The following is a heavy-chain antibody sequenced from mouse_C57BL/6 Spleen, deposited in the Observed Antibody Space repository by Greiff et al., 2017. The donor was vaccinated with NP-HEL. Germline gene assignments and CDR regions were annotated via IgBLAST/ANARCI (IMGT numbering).Heavy chain of an antibody. J-gene: IGHJ1*03. V-gene: IGHV14-1*01. CDR2: IDPEDGDT. D-gene: IGHD1-1*01. CDR1: GFNIKDYY. Sequence: VQLQQSGAELVRPGASVKLSCTASGFNIKDYYMHWVKQRPEQCLEWIGRIDPEDGDTEYAPKFQGKATMTADTSSNTAYLQLSSLTSEDTAVYYCTTGYYGSSYHWYFDVWGTGTTVTVAS. CDR3: TTGYYGSSYHWYFDV.